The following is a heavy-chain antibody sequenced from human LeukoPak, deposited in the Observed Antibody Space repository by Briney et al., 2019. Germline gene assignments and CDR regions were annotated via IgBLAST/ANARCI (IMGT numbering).Heavy chain of an antibody. V-gene: IGHV3-49*04. J-gene: IGHJ3*02. D-gene: IGHD4/OR15-4a*01. Sequence: GGSLRLSCAASGFTFGDYAMSWVRQAPGKGLEWVGLIRSKAYGGTTEYAASVKGRFTISRDDSKSIAYLQMNSLKTEDTAVYYCTSLGAGDAFDIWGQGTMVTVSS. CDR2: IRSKAYGGTT. CDR1: GFTFGDYA. CDR3: TSLGAGDAFDI.